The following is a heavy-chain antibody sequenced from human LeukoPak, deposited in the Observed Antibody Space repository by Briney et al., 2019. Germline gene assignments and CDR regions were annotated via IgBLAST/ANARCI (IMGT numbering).Heavy chain of an antibody. CDR2: IYYSGST. J-gene: IGHJ5*02. CDR1: GGSISSSSYY. V-gene: IGHV4-39*01. D-gene: IGHD2-2*01. Sequence: SETLSLTCTVSGGSISSSSYYWGWIRQPPGKGLEWIGGIYYSGSTYYNPSLKSRVTISVDTSKNQFSLKLSSVTAADTAVYYCARSDGVVPAAMTRGWFDPWGQGTLVTVSS. CDR3: ARSDGVVPAAMTRGWFDP.